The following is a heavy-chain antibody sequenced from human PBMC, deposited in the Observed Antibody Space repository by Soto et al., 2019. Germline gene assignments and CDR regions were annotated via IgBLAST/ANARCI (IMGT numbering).Heavy chain of an antibody. CDR2: ISYDGSNK. V-gene: IGHV3-30*18. D-gene: IGHD6-13*01. J-gene: IGHJ6*02. Sequence: GGSLRLSCAASGFTFSSYGMHWVRQAPGKGLEWVAVISYDGSNKYYADSVKGRLTISRDNSKNTLYLQMNSLRAEDTAVYYCAKGDSSSWYDYYYYYGMDVWGQGTTVTVSS. CDR3: AKGDSSSWYDYYYYYGMDV. CDR1: GFTFSSYG.